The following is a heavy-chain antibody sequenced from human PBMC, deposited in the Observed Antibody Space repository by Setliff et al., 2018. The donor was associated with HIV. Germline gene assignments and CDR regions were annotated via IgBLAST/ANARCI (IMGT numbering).Heavy chain of an antibody. D-gene: IGHD4-17*01. V-gene: IGHV5-51*01. CDR2: IYPSDSKT. CDR1: GNTFTGYW. CDR3: ARLVYGGSYFDH. Sequence: PGESLKISCKGSGNTFTGYWFAWVRQMPGKGLEWMGMIYPSDSKTRYSPSFQGQVTISVDKSSNTAYLQWSSLKASDTAIYYCARLVYGGSYFDHWGHGTLVTVSS. J-gene: IGHJ4*01.